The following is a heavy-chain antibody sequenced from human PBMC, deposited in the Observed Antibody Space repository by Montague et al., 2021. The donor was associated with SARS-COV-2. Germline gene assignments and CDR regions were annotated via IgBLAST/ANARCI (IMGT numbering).Heavy chain of an antibody. D-gene: IGHD1/OR15-1a*01. Sequence: SETLSLTCTVSGGSISNNIYYWGWIRQPPGKGPEWIGGSRYGGTTYYNPSLKSRVTISVDTSKNQCSLKMTAVTAADTAVYFCAGQDKQHRFDLWGRGTLVTVSS. V-gene: IGHV4-39*01. CDR3: AGQDKQHRFDL. CDR1: GGSISNNIYY. J-gene: IGHJ2*01. CDR2: SRYGGTT.